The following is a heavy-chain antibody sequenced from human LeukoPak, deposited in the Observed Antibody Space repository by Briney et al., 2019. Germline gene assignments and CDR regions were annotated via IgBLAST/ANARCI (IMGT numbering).Heavy chain of an antibody. V-gene: IGHV3-7*05. D-gene: IGHD3-22*01. J-gene: IGHJ4*02. CDR1: GLTLSNYW. Sequence: GGSLRLSCAASGLTLSNYWMTWVRQAPGKGLEWVANVNQDGSEKNYVDSVKGRFTISRDNAKNSLYLEMNSLRAEDMGVYYCARDSRGYPYWGQGTLVTVSS. CDR2: VNQDGSEK. CDR3: ARDSRGYPY.